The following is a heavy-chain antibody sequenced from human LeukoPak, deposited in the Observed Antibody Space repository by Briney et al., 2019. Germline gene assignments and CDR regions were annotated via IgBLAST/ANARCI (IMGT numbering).Heavy chain of an antibody. CDR3: ARARHWLGKGFHYFDY. Sequence: GGSLRLSCAASGFTFSNYWMHWVRQVPGKGLVWVSRINVDGSVKSYADSVKGRFTISRDNAKNTVSLQMNSLRAEDTAVYYCARARHWLGKGFHYFDYWGQGTLVTVSS. CDR1: GFTFSNYW. D-gene: IGHD6-19*01. V-gene: IGHV3-74*01. J-gene: IGHJ4*02. CDR2: INVDGSVK.